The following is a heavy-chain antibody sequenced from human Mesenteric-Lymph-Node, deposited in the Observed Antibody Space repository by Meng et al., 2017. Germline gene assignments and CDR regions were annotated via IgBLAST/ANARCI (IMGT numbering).Heavy chain of an antibody. CDR1: GFTFSSYA. J-gene: IGHJ4*02. CDR3: ARVSLVVAADWFTFDY. V-gene: IGHV3-30*01. D-gene: IGHD2-15*01. CDR2: ISYDGSNK. Sequence: GESLKISCAASGFTFSSYAMHWVRQAPGKGLEWVAVISYDGSNKYYADSVKGRFTISRDNSKNTLYLQMNSLRAEDTAVYYCARVSLVVAADWFTFDYWGQGTLVTVSS.